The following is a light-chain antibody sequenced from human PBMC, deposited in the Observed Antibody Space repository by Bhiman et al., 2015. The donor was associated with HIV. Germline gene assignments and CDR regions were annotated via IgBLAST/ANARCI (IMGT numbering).Light chain of an antibody. CDR2: QDY. V-gene: IGLV3-1*01. CDR1: RLGDRY. CDR3: QAWDSGTAKFV. J-gene: IGLJ1*01. Sequence: SYELTQPPSVSVSPGQTASITCSGHRLGDRYAGWFQLKPGQSPVLVIYQDYKRPSGIPERFSGSNSGNTATLTISGTQAMDEADYYCQAWDSGTAKFVFGSGTKVIVL.